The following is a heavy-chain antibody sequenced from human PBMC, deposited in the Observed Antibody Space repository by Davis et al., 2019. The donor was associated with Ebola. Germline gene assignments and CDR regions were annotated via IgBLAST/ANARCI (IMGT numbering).Heavy chain of an antibody. D-gene: IGHD2-15*01. Sequence: AASVKVSCKASGYTFTSYGISWVRQAPGQGLEWVGIINPSGGSTSYAQKFQGRVTMTRDTSTSTVYMELSSLRSEDTAVYYCARVRGIVVVVAATRDYYGMDVWGQGTTVTVSS. J-gene: IGHJ6*02. CDR2: INPSGGST. CDR1: GYTFTSYG. CDR3: ARVRGIVVVVAATRDYYGMDV. V-gene: IGHV1-46*01.